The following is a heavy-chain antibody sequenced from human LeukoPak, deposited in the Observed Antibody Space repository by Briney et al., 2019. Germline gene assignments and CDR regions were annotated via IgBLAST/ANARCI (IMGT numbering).Heavy chain of an antibody. CDR1: GYTFTGYG. J-gene: IGHJ5*02. CDR2: ISAYNGNT. D-gene: IGHD6-6*01. V-gene: IGHV1-18*01. CDR3: ARDLGAARPNWFDP. Sequence: GASVKVSCKASGYTFTGYGISWVRQAPGQGLEWMGWISAYNGNTNYAQKLQGRDTMTTDTSTSTAYMELRSLRSDDTAVHYCARDLGAARPNWFDPWGQGTLVTVSS.